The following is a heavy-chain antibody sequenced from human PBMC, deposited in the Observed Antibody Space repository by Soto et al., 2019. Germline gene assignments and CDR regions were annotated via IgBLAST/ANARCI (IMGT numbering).Heavy chain of an antibody. V-gene: IGHV1-69*12. CDR2: IIPIFGTA. D-gene: IGHD3-10*01. CDR3: GFGLLTPGPATHYYYGMDV. CDR1: GGTFSSYA. J-gene: IGHJ6*02. Sequence: QVQLVQSGAEVKKPGSSVKVSCKASGGTFSSYAISWVRQAPGQGLEWMGGIIPIFGTANYAQKFQGRVTITADESTSTAYMELSSLRSEDTAVYYCGFGLLTPGPATHYYYGMDVWGQGTTVTVSS.